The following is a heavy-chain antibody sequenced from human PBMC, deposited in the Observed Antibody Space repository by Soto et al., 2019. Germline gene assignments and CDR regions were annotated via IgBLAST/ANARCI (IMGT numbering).Heavy chain of an antibody. J-gene: IGHJ6*02. CDR1: GFTFSSYA. CDR3: AKVGGLGYCSSTSCYDYGMDV. D-gene: IGHD2-2*01. Sequence: GGSLRLSCAASGFTFSSYAMSWVRQAPGKGLEWVSAISGSGGSTYCADSVKGRFTISRDNSKNTLYLQMNSLRAEDTAVYYCAKVGGLGYCSSTSCYDYGMDVWGQGTTVTVSS. CDR2: ISGSGGST. V-gene: IGHV3-23*01.